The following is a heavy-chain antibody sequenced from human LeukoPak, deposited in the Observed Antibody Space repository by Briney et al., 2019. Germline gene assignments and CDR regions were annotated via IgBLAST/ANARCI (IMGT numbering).Heavy chain of an antibody. CDR3: AGSGYSYGYY. CDR1: GGTFSSYA. CDR2: IIPIFGTA. Sequence: GSSVKVSCKASGGTFSSYAISWLRQAPGQGLEWMGGIIPIFGTANYAQKFQGRVTITADESTSTAYMELSSLRSEDTAVYYCAGSGYSYGYYWGQGTLVTVSS. J-gene: IGHJ4*02. V-gene: IGHV1-69*01. D-gene: IGHD5-18*01.